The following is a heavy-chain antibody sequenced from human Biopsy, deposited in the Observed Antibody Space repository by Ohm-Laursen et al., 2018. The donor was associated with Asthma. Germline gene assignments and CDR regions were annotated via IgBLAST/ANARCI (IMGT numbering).Heavy chain of an antibody. CDR1: GGYLTGHY. CDR2: IDQSGYT. Sequence: GTLSLTCTVYGGYLTGHYWNWIRQPPGKGLVWIGEIDQSGYTNYNPSLKSRVTISADTSKNQFHLKLSSVTAADTAVYFCARAAITGIRGWFDPWGQGTQVTVSS. V-gene: IGHV4-34*01. D-gene: IGHD1-20*01. J-gene: IGHJ5*02. CDR3: ARAAITGIRGWFDP.